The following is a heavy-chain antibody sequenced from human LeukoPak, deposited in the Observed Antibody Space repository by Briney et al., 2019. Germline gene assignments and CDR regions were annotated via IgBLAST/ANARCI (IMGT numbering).Heavy chain of an antibody. V-gene: IGHV3-23*01. D-gene: IGHD3-10*01. CDR3: AKRGPGSPQSGKYYFDY. J-gene: IGHJ4*02. CDR2: ISGSAATT. Sequence: GGSLRLSCAASGFTFSSYAMSWVRQAPGKGLEWVSAISGSAATTFYADSVKGRFTISRDNSKNTLYLQMNSLRAEDTAVYYCAKRGPGSPQSGKYYFDYWGQGTLVTVSS. CDR1: GFTFSSYA.